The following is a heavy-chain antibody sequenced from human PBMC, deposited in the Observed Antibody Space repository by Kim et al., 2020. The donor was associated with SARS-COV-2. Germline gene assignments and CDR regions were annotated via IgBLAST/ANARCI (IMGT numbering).Heavy chain of an antibody. D-gene: IGHD3-10*01. CDR2: IYYSGST. Sequence: SDTLSLTCTVSGGSISSYYWSWIRQPPGKGLEWIGYIYYSGSTNYNPSLKSRATISVDTSKNQFSLKLSSVTAADTAVYYCARDRRDYYGSGSYFDYWGQGTLVTVSS. CDR1: GGSISSYY. CDR3: ARDRRDYYGSGSYFDY. J-gene: IGHJ4*02. V-gene: IGHV4-59*13.